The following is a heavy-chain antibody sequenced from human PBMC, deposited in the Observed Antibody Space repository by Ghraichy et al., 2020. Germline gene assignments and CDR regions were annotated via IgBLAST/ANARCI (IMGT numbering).Heavy chain of an antibody. CDR2: ISSSGDTI. CDR3: AREERYSGLGAFDS. CDR1: GFSFSSYE. V-gene: IGHV3-48*02. J-gene: IGHJ4*02. D-gene: IGHD5-12*01. Sequence: GGPLRLSCAASGFSFSSYELSWVRQAPGKGLEWVSYISSSGDTIFYADSVKGRFTISRDNAKNSLYLQMNSLRDEDTAVYYCAREERYSGLGAFDSWGQGTLVTVSS.